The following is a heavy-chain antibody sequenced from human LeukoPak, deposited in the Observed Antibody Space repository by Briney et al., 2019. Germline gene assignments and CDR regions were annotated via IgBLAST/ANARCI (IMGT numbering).Heavy chain of an antibody. CDR1: GFTVSSNY. Sequence: GGSLRLSCAASGFTVSSNYMSWVRQAPGKGLEWVSVIYSGDDTYYADSVKGRFTVSRDNSKNTLYLQMNSLRAEDTAVYYCAREGSSWPRDFQHWGQGTLVTVSS. J-gene: IGHJ1*01. CDR2: IYSGDDT. V-gene: IGHV3-66*02. D-gene: IGHD6-13*01. CDR3: AREGSSWPRDFQH.